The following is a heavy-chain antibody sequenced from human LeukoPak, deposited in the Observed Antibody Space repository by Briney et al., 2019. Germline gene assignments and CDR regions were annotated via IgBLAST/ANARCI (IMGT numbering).Heavy chain of an antibody. J-gene: IGHJ5*02. V-gene: IGHV7-4-1*02. Sequence: ASVKLSCKASGYTFISYAMNWVRQAPAQGLEWMGWINTNTGNPTYAQGFTGRFVFSLDTSVSTAYLQISSLKAEDTAVYYCARGSSGPHNWFDPWGQGTLVTVSS. CDR2: INTNTGNP. D-gene: IGHD6-6*01. CDR1: GYTFISYA. CDR3: ARGSSGPHNWFDP.